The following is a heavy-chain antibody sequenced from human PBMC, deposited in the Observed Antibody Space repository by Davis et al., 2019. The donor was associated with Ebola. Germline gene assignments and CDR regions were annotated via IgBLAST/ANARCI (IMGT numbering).Heavy chain of an antibody. CDR2: TYYNSEWYN. CDR3: ARGWLRAGMDV. CDR1: GDSMSRNIPA. V-gene: IGHV6-1*01. D-gene: IGHD5-18*01. J-gene: IGHJ6*04. Sequence: PSETLSLTCAISGDSMSRNIPAWNWIRQSPSRGLEWLGRTYYNSEWYNDYAVSVKSRIIINPDTSKNQFSLQLSSVTPEDTAVYYCARGWLRAGMDVWGEGTTVTVSS.